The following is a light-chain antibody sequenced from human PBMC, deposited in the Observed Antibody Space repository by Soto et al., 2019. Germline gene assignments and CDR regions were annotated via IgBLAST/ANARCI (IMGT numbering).Light chain of an antibody. J-gene: IGLJ2*01. CDR1: SGHSSYA. V-gene: IGLV4-69*01. Sequence: QLVLTQSPSASASLGASVKLTCTLSSGHSSYAIAWHQQQPEKGPRYLMKLNSDGSHSKGDGIPDRFPGSSSGAERYLTISSLQSEDEGDYYCQTWGTCMDVVFGGGPKVTVL. CDR3: QTWGTCMDVV. CDR2: LNSDGSH.